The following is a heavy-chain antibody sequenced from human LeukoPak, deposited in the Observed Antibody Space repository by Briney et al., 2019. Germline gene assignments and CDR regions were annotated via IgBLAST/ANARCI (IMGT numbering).Heavy chain of an antibody. V-gene: IGHV3-53*01. CDR1: GFTVSSNY. CDR2: IYSGGST. Sequence: GGSLRLSCAASGFTVSSNYMSWVRQAPGKGLEWVSVIYSGGSTYYADSVKGRFTISRDNSKNTLYLQMNSLRAEDTAVYYCARHSHGSGIRGYYMDVWGKGTTVTISS. D-gene: IGHD3-10*01. J-gene: IGHJ6*03. CDR3: ARHSHGSGIRGYYMDV.